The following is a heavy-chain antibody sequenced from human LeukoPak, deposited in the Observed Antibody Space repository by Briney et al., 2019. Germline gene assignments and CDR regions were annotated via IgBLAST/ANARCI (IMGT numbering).Heavy chain of an antibody. J-gene: IGHJ5*02. CDR1: GFTFSSYA. D-gene: IGHD3-10*01. V-gene: IGHV3-23*01. CDR3: AKNYYASGSYRDWFDP. Sequence: GGSLRLSCAASGFTFSSYAMSWARQAPGKGLEWVSAISGSGGSTYYADSVKGRYTISRDNSKNTLYLQMNSLRAEDTAEYYCAKNYYASGSYRDWFDPWGQGTLVTVSS. CDR2: ISGSGGST.